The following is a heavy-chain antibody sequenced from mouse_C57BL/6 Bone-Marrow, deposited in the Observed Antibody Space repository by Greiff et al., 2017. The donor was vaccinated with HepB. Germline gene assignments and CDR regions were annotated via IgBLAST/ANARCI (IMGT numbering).Heavy chain of an antibody. D-gene: IGHD1-1*01. CDR3: ARMGTTVVAPGFAY. V-gene: IGHV1-18*01. CDR1: GYTFTDYN. J-gene: IGHJ3*01. Sequence: EVQLQQSGPELVKPGASVKIPCKASGYTFTDYNMDWVKQSHGKSLEWIGDINPNNGGTIYNQKFKGKATLTVDKSSSTAYMEIRSLTSEDTAVYYCARMGTTVVAPGFAYWGQGTLVTVSA. CDR2: INPNNGGT.